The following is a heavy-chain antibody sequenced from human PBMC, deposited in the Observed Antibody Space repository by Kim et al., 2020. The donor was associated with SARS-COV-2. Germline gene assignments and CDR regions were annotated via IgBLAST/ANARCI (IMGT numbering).Heavy chain of an antibody. CDR1: GFTFSSYW. V-gene: IGHV3-7*01. Sequence: GGSLRLSCAASGFTFSSYWMSWVRQSPGKGLEWVANMNQDGSGKYYVDPVKGRFTISRDNAKNSLYLQMNSLRVEDTAVYYCARDWAVWGQGTTGTVSS. CDR3: ARDWAV. D-gene: IGHD3-16*01. J-gene: IGHJ6*02. CDR2: MNQDGSGK.